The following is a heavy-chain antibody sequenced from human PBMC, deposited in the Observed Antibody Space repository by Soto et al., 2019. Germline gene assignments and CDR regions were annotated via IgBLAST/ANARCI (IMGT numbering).Heavy chain of an antibody. J-gene: IGHJ4*02. CDR3: AREGDRGYSLGY. CDR1: GDSIRNGKW. V-gene: IGHV4-4*01. Sequence: HVQLQESGPGLVRPPGTLSLTCAVSGDSIRNGKWWSWVRHAPEKGLEWIGETHESGRTNYNPSLESRLTISVDNSRNQFSLILKSITAADTAVYFCAREGDRGYSLGYWGRGTLITVSS. CDR2: THESGRT. D-gene: IGHD5-12*01.